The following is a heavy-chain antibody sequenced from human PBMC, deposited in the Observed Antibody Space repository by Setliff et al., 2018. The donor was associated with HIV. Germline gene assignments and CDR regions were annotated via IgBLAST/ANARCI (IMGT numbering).Heavy chain of an antibody. V-gene: IGHV4-34*01. D-gene: IGHD4-17*01. CDR2: INHSGST. J-gene: IGHJ6*03. Sequence: SETLSLTCAVYGGSFSGYYWSWIRQPPGKGLGWIGEINHSGSTNYNPSLQSRVTILIDPSKNQFSLRLSSVTAADTAIYYCVGIYADYSYYLDVWGKGTTVTVS. CDR1: GGSFSGYY. CDR3: VGIYADYSYYLDV.